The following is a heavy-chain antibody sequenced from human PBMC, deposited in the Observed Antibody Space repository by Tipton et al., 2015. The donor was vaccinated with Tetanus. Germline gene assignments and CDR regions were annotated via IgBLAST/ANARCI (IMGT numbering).Heavy chain of an antibody. CDR3: ARDPYYYDSSGYYNHDAFDI. Sequence: QSGAEVKEPGSSVKVSCKASGGTFSSYAISWVRQAPGQGLEWMGGIIPIFGTANYAQKFQGRVTITADESTSTAYMELSSLRSEDTAVYYCARDPYYYDSSGYYNHDAFDIWGQGTMVTVSS. V-gene: IGHV1-69*01. CDR2: IIPIFGTA. D-gene: IGHD3-22*01. J-gene: IGHJ3*02. CDR1: GGTFSSYA.